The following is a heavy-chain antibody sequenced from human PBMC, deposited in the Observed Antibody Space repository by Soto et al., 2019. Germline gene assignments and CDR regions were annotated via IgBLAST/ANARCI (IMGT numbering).Heavy chain of an antibody. CDR1: GFF. J-gene: IGHJ4*02. CDR3: DRYYCGSGRYFFDY. CDR2: INQDGGVT. D-gene: IGHD6-19*01. V-gene: IGHV3-7*03. Sequence: QAGGSLRLSLGGSGFFMGWIRQAPWEGLEWMANINQDGGVTYYVDSVEVRFTISRDTSNASLYLQMNSLRGEDTDIYYCDRYYCGSGRYFFDYWGQGTPVTVSS.